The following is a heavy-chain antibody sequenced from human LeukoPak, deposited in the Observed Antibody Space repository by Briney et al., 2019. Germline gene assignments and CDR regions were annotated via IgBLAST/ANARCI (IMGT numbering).Heavy chain of an antibody. D-gene: IGHD5-12*01. Sequence: GRSLRLSCAASGITFDDYAMYWVRQAPGKGLEWVSGVNWKTGNIGYADSVKDRFTTFRDYAKTSLYMQMNSLTTEDTALYYCTIRRFSGYDAAFGVWGQGTMVTVSS. CDR1: GITFDDYA. V-gene: IGHV3-9*01. CDR2: VNWKTGNI. J-gene: IGHJ3*01. CDR3: TIRRFSGYDAAFGV.